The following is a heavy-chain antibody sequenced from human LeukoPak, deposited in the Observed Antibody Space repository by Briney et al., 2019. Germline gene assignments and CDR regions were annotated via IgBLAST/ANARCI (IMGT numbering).Heavy chain of an antibody. J-gene: IGHJ5*02. Sequence: SETLSLTCTVSGGSISSGGYYWSWIRQHPGKGLEWIGYIYYSGSTYYNPSLKSRVSISVDTSNNQFSLKLNSVTAADTAVYYCARAYTSSCRWFDPWGQGTLVTVSS. D-gene: IGHD6-13*01. CDR1: GGSISSGGYY. CDR3: ARAYTSSCRWFDP. V-gene: IGHV4-31*03. CDR2: IYYSGST.